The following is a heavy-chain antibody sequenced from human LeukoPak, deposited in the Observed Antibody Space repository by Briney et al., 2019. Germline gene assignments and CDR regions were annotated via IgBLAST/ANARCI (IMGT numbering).Heavy chain of an antibody. CDR1: GFTFSSYW. CDR3: ARDWMYSNYF. CDR2: IKQDGSEK. Sequence: GGSLRLSCEASGFTFSSYWMSWVRQAPGKGLEWVANIKQDGSEKYYVGSVKGRFTISRDNAKNSLYLQMDSLRAEDTAVYYCARDWMYSNYFRGQGTLVTVSS. D-gene: IGHD4-11*01. V-gene: IGHV3-7*03. J-gene: IGHJ4*02.